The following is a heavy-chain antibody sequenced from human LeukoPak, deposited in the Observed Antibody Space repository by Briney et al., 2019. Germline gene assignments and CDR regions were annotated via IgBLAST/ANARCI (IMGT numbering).Heavy chain of an antibody. J-gene: IGHJ4*02. D-gene: IGHD3-3*01. CDR1: GYTFTGYY. V-gene: IGHV1-2*02. CDR3: ARVLGSLTIFGVVFGY. Sequence: ASVKVSRKASGYTFTGYYLHWVRQPPGQGLEWMGWINPNNGDTDYAQKFHGRVTMTRDTSISTAYMELSSLRSDDTAVYYCARVLGSLTIFGVVFGYWGQGTLVTISS. CDR2: INPNNGDT.